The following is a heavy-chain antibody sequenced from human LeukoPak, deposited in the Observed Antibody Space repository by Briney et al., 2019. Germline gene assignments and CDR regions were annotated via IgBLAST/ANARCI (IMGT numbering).Heavy chain of an antibody. CDR1: GFTFSSYG. Sequence: GGSLRLSCAASGFTFSSYGMHWVRQAPGKGLEWVAFIRYDGSNKYYADSVKGRFTISRDNSKNTLYLQMNSLRPEDTAVYYCARDQYYYDSSGYYYFDYWGQGTLVTVSS. CDR3: ARDQYYYDSSGYYYFDY. J-gene: IGHJ4*02. CDR2: IRYDGSNK. D-gene: IGHD3-22*01. V-gene: IGHV3-30*02.